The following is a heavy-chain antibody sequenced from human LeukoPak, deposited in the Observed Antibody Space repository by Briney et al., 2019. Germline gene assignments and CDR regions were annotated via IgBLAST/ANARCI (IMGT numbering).Heavy chain of an antibody. CDR3: AHLVVTIDWRSYFDY. J-gene: IGHJ4*02. V-gene: IGHV2-5*01. CDR1: DFSLSTPGMG. CDR2: IYYNDGK. Sequence: SGPTLVNPTQTLTLTCTFSDFSLSTPGMGVGWIRQPPGKALEWLAFIYYNDGKRYSPSLRSRLTITRDTSQNQVVLAMTNMDPVDTATYYCAHLVVTIDWRSYFDYWGQGALVTVSS. D-gene: IGHD3-9*01.